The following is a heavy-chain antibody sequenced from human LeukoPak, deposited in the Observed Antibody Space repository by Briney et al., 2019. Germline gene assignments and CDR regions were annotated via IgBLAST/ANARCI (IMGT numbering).Heavy chain of an antibody. Sequence: ASVKVPCKVSGYTLTELSMHWVRQSPGKELEWMGGFDPEDGETIYAQKLQGRVTMTTDTSTNTAYMEVRSLRSDDTAVYYCAREAPVAAGSDAFDIWGQGTMVTVSS. CDR1: GYTLTELS. CDR3: AREAPVAAGSDAFDI. V-gene: IGHV1-24*01. CDR2: FDPEDGET. D-gene: IGHD6-19*01. J-gene: IGHJ3*02.